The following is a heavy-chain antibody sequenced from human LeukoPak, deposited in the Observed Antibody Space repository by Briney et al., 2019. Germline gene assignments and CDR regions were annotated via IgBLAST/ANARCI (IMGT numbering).Heavy chain of an antibody. D-gene: IGHD3-16*01. CDR2: IITILGIT. Sequence: SVNVSCNASGGTFSSYAISWVRQAPGQGLEWMGRIITILGITYYAQKFQGRVTITADKSTSTAYMKLSSLRSEDTAAYSCARDWVMTTFGGVNPWFDPWGQGTPVTVSS. V-gene: IGHV1-69*04. CDR1: GGTFSSYA. J-gene: IGHJ5*02. CDR3: ARDWVMTTFGGVNPWFDP.